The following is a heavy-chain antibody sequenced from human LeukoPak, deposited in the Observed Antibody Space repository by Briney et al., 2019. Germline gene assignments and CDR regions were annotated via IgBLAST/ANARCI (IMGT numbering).Heavy chain of an antibody. CDR2: IYPGDSDT. CDR3: ARMVRGVILSGWFDP. D-gene: IGHD3-10*01. CDR1: GYSFTSYW. V-gene: IGHV5-51*01. J-gene: IGHJ5*02. Sequence: GEPLKISCKGSGYSFTSYWIGWVRQMPGKGLEWMGIIYPGDSDTRYSPSFQGQVTISADKSISTAYLQWSSLKASDTAMYYCARMVRGVILSGWFDPWGQGTLVTVSS.